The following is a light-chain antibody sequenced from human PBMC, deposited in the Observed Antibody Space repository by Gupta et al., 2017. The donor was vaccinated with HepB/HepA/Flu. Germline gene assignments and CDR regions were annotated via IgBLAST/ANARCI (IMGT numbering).Light chain of an antibody. CDR3: SSYTGSDTFVF. CDR2: EVN. Sequence: QSALTQPASVSGSPGQSITIPCTGTSSDIGTYDLVSWYQQYPGKAPKLMIYEVNKRPSGVSDRFSGSNSGNTASLTISGLQAEDEADYYCSSYTGSDTFVFFGGGTRLTVL. CDR1: SSDIGTYDL. J-gene: IGLJ2*01. V-gene: IGLV2-23*02.